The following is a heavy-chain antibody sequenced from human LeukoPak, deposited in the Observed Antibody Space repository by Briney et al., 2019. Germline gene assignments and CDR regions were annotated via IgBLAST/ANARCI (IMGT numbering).Heavy chain of an antibody. CDR2: INTDGTYT. Sequence: GGSLRLSCAASEFTFSDFWMHWVRQAPGKGLVWVSRINTDGTYTSYADSVRGRFTISRDNAKSSLYLQMNSVRAEDTAVYNCARSRGAGPGAHFDYWGQGTLVTVSS. CDR1: EFTFSDFW. J-gene: IGHJ4*02. D-gene: IGHD6-19*01. CDR3: ARSRGAGPGAHFDY. V-gene: IGHV3-74*01.